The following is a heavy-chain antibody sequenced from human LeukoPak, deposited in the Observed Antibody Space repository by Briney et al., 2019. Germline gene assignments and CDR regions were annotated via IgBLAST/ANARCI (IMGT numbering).Heavy chain of an antibody. J-gene: IGHJ4*02. CDR2: IKSKTDGGTT. CDR3: TTGIAAASTDFDY. CDR1: GFTFSSYS. D-gene: IGHD6-13*01. Sequence: AGGSLRLSCAATGFTFSSYSMSWVRQAPGKGLEWDSRIKSKTDGGTTDYAAPVKGRFTISRDDSKNTLYLQMNSLKTEDTAVYYCTTGIAAASTDFDYWGQGALVTVSS. V-gene: IGHV3-15*01.